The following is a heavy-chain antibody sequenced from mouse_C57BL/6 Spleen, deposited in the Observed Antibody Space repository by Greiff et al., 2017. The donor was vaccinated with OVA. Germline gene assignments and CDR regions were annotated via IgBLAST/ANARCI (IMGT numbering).Heavy chain of an antibody. D-gene: IGHD1-1*01. Sequence: VQLKESGGGLVKPGGSLKLSCAASGFTFSSYAMSWVRQTPEKRLEWVATISDGGSYTYYPDNVKGRFTISRDNAKNNLYLQMSHLKSEDTAMYYCARETTGWYFDVWGTGTTVTVSS. CDR1: GFTFSSYA. J-gene: IGHJ1*03. V-gene: IGHV5-4*01. CDR2: ISDGGSYT. CDR3: ARETTGWYFDV.